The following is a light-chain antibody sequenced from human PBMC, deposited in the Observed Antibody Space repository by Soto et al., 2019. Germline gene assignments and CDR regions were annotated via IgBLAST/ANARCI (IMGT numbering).Light chain of an antibody. CDR3: SSYTSSSTLAV. V-gene: IGLV2-14*01. CDR1: SSDVGGYNS. CDR2: DVT. Sequence: QSVLTQPASVSGSPGQSIAISCTGTSSDVGGYNSVSWYQQHPGKAPKLMIYDVTSRPSGVSDRFSGSKSGNTASLTISGLQAEDEADYYCSSYTSSSTLAVFGGGTQLTVL. J-gene: IGLJ7*01.